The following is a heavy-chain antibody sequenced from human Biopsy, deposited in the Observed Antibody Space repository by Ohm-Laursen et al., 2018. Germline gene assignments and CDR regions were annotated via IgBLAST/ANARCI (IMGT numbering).Heavy chain of an antibody. J-gene: IGHJ6*02. CDR2: ISDRGTT. CDR3: ARATNSTGWPYYYFYGMDV. CDR1: GGSMSGDY. Sequence: SETLSLTCTVSGGSMSGDYWSWIRQSPRKGLEWIGHISDRGTTNSNPSLGGRITISVDTSKNQFSLRLNSVTAADTAVYYCARATNSTGWPYYYFYGMDVWGQGTTVTVSS. D-gene: IGHD2/OR15-2a*01. V-gene: IGHV4-59*01.